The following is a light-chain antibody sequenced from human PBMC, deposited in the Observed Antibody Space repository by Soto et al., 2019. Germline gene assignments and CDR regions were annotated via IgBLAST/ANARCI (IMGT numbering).Light chain of an antibody. CDR2: DAS. J-gene: IGKJ4*01. Sequence: EIVMTQSPATLSVSPGERATLSCRASQSVSIYLAWYXXXXXXAPXXXIYDASNMPTGIPARFSGSGSGTDFTLTISSLEPEDFAVYYCQQRSNWPQLTFGGGTKVDIK. V-gene: IGKV3-11*01. CDR1: QSVSIY. CDR3: QQRSNWPQLT.